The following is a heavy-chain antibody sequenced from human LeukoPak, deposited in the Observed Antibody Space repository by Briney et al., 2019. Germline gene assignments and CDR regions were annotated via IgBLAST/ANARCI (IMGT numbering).Heavy chain of an antibody. V-gene: IGHV4-31*03. D-gene: IGHD5/OR15-5a*01. CDR1: GGSISSGGYY. J-gene: IGHJ4*02. CDR2: IYYSGST. Sequence: SDTLSLTCTVSGGSISSGGYYWSWIRQHPGKGLQWIGYIYYSGSTYYNPSLKSRVTISVDTSKNQFSLKLSSVTAADTAVYYCARESTDGVRFDYWGQGTLVTVCS. CDR3: ARESTDGVRFDY.